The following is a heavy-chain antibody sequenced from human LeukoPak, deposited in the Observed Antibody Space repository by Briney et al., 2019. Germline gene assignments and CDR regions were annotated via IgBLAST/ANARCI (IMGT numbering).Heavy chain of an antibody. CDR2: IHGSSGST. D-gene: IGHD3-3*01. J-gene: IGHJ4*02. Sequence: PGGSLRLSCSASGFTFSNYGMSWVRQAPGKGLERVSGIHGSSGSTYYADSVKGRSTISRDNSKNTLYLQMNSLRAEDTAVYYCARGYDFWSGYSFDYWGQGTLVTVSS. CDR3: ARGYDFWSGYSFDY. V-gene: IGHV3-23*01. CDR1: GFTFSNYG.